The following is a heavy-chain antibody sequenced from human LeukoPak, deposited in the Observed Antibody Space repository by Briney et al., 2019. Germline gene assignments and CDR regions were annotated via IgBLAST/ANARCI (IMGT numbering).Heavy chain of an antibody. D-gene: IGHD6-6*01. J-gene: IGHJ4*02. V-gene: IGHV4-59*08. Sequence: PSETLSLTCTVSGGSIGSYYWSWIRQPPGKGLEWIGYIYYTGSTNYNPSLKSRVTISVDTSKNQFSLKLSYVNAADTAVYYCARYISSGLDYWGQGTLVTVSS. CDR2: IYYTGST. CDR3: ARYISSGLDY. CDR1: GGSIGSYY.